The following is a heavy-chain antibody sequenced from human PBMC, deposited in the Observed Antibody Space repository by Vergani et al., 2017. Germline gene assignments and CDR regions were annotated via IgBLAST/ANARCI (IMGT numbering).Heavy chain of an antibody. CDR1: GDSISSYD. Sequence: QVQLQESGPGLVKPPGTLSLTCAVSGDSISSYDWSWIRQPPGKGLEWIGYIYYSGSTNYNPSLKSRVTISVDTSKNQFSLKLSSVTAADTAVYYCARVRDGELDVWGQGTTVTVSS. CDR2: IYYSGST. CDR3: ARVRDGELDV. D-gene: IGHD3-10*01. J-gene: IGHJ6*02. V-gene: IGHV4-59*01.